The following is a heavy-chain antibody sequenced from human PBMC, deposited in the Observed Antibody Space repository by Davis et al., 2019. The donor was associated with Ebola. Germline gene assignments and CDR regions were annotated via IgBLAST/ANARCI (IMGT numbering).Heavy chain of an antibody. CDR3: SVGGIGGMGDY. Sequence: ASVKVSCKASGYTFTSYYMHWVRQAPGQGLEWMGTFDPEDGETICAQKFQDRVIMTEDTSTNTAYMELRSLKFEDTAVYYCSVGGIGGMGDYWGQGTLVTVSS. CDR2: FDPEDGET. J-gene: IGHJ4*02. D-gene: IGHD3-10*01. V-gene: IGHV1-24*01. CDR1: GYTFTSYY.